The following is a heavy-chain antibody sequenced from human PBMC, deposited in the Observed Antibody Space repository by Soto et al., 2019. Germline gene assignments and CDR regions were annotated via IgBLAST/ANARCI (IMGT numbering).Heavy chain of an antibody. CDR3: ARGPARQTLNWFDP. Sequence: QVQLVQSGAEVKKPGASVKVSCKASGYTFTSYAINWVRQATGQGREWMGWMNPNSGNTDYAQKFQGRVTMTTNTSINTGYMELSSLTSEDTGVDYCARGPARQTLNWFDPWGQGTLVTVSS. CDR2: MNPNSGNT. J-gene: IGHJ5*02. CDR1: GYTFTSYA. V-gene: IGHV1-8*01. D-gene: IGHD6-6*01.